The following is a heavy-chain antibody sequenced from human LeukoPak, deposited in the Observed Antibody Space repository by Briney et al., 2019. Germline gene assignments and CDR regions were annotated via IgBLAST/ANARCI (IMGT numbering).Heavy chain of an antibody. CDR1: GYTFTSYD. Sequence: ASVKVSCKVSGYTFTSYDINWVRQATGQGLEWMGWMNPNSGNTGYAQKFQGRVTMTRNTSISTAYMELSSLRSEDTAVYYCARTSELLWFGELRRWFDPWGQGTLVTISS. CDR2: MNPNSGNT. J-gene: IGHJ5*02. D-gene: IGHD3-10*01. CDR3: ARTSELLWFGELRRWFDP. V-gene: IGHV1-8*01.